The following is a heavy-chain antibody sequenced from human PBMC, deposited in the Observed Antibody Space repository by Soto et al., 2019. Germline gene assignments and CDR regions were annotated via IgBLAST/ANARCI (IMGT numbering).Heavy chain of an antibody. Sequence: GESLKISCKGSGYSFTSYWIGWVRQMPGKGLEWMGIIYPRDSDTRYSPSFQGQVTISADKSISTAYLQWSSLKASDTAMYYCARQPFMITFGGVIAPFDYWGQGTLVTVSS. CDR3: ARQPFMITFGGVIAPFDY. J-gene: IGHJ4*02. V-gene: IGHV5-51*01. CDR1: GYSFTSYW. D-gene: IGHD3-16*02. CDR2: IYPRDSDT.